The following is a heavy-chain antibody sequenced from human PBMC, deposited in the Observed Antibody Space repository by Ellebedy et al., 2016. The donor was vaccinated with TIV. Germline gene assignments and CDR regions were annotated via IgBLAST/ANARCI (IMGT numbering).Heavy chain of an antibody. Sequence: SETLSLXXDVSGGSISGNFWSWIRQPPGKGLEYLGEFYYVGTTNYNPSLRGRVTMSVDTSKDQFSLRLSSVTASDTAVYYCARGYGGNNPFDHWGQGTLVTVSS. D-gene: IGHD4-23*01. J-gene: IGHJ4*02. CDR2: FYYVGTT. V-gene: IGHV4-59*08. CDR3: ARGYGGNNPFDH. CDR1: GGSISGNF.